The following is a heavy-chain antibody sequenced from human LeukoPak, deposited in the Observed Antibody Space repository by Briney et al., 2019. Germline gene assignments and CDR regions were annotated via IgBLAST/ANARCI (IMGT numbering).Heavy chain of an antibody. CDR2: ISSSSSYI. CDR1: GFTFSSYS. J-gene: IGHJ5*02. Sequence: VGSLRLSCAASGFTFSSYSMNWVRQAPGKGLEWVSSISSSSSYIYYADSVKGRFTISRDNAKNSLYLQMNSLRAEDTAVYYCARGVGDTGNNWFDPWGQGTLVTVSS. CDR3: ARGVGDTGNNWFDP. D-gene: IGHD2-21*02. V-gene: IGHV3-21*01.